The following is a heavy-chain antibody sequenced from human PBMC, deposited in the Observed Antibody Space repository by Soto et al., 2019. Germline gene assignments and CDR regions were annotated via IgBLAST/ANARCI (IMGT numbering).Heavy chain of an antibody. D-gene: IGHD2-2*01. J-gene: IGHJ6*02. CDR1: GLTFSSND. V-gene: IGHV3-13*01. Sequence: GSLRLSCAASGLTFSSNDMHWVRRASAKGLECVSTISTADTHYPGSVKGRFTISRENAKNSLHLQMNSLGAGATAVYYCAKFYAAIYYYGLDVRGQGTTVTVSS. CDR2: ISTADT. CDR3: AKFYAAIYYYGLDV.